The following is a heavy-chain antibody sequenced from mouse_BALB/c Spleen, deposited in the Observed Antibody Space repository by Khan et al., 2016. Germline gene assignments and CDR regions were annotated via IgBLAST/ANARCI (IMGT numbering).Heavy chain of an antibody. J-gene: IGHJ4*01. Sequence: EVQLQESGPGLVKPSQSLSLTCPVTGYSITSDYAWNWIRQFPGNQLEWMGYISYSGSTSYNPSLTSRISITRDTSNNQFFLQLNSVTSEDTATYYCARSDYGSKDAMDYWGQGTSVTVSS. V-gene: IGHV3-2*02. CDR1: GYSITSDYA. CDR2: ISYSGST. CDR3: ARSDYGSKDAMDY. D-gene: IGHD1-1*01.